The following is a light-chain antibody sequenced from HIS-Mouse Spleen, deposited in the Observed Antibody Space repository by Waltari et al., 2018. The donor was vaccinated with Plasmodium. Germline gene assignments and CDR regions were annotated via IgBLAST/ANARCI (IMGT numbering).Light chain of an antibody. CDR3: YSTDSSGNHRV. Sequence: SYELTQPPSVSVSPGQTARITCPGDALPTQYAYWYQQKSGQAPVLVIYEESKRPSGIPERFSGSSSGTMATLTISGAQVEDEADYYCYSTDSSGNHRVFGGGTKLTVL. CDR2: EES. J-gene: IGLJ3*02. V-gene: IGLV3-10*01. CDR1: ALPTQY.